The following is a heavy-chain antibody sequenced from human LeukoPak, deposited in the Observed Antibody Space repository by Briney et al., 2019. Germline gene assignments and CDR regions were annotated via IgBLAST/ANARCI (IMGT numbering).Heavy chain of an antibody. CDR1: GFTFSTYC. D-gene: IGHD3-3*01. J-gene: IGHJ4*02. CDR2: VKQDGNEK. Sequence: GGSLRLSCVASGFTFSTYCMSWVRQAPAKGLEWGAAVKQDGNEKNYVESVKGRFTISRDNGKNSLYLEMKNLRAEDTAVYYCSDPGVGFWGEGTLVTVSS. V-gene: IGHV3-7*03. CDR3: SDPGVGF.